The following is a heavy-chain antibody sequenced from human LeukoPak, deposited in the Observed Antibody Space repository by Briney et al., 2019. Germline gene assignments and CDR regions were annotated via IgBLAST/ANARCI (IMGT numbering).Heavy chain of an antibody. CDR3: ARGHRTISYFDY. CDR1: GFTFSSYA. Sequence: TGGSLRLSCAASGFTFSSYAMHWVRQAPGKGLEWVAVISYDGSNKYYADSVKGRFTISRDNSKNTLYLQMNSLRAEDTAVYYCARGHRTISYFDYWGQGTLVTVSS. J-gene: IGHJ4*02. D-gene: IGHD2-8*01. CDR2: ISYDGSNK. V-gene: IGHV3-30-3*01.